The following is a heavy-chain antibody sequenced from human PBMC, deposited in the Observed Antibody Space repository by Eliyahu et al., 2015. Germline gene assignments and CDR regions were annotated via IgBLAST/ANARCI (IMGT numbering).Heavy chain of an antibody. J-gene: IGHJ4*01. CDR3: AWDTSGYYRFNN. CDR2: IKSKPSGGTT. D-gene: IGHD3-22*01. CDR1: GFTFSHAW. Sequence: EVQLVESGGGLVKPGGSLRLXCAASGFTFSHAWXXWXRQAPGKGLGWVGRIKSKPSGGTTDYAAPVRGRFTISRDDSKDTLYLQMNNLKTEDTAVYYCAWDTSGYYRFNNWGHGSLVTVSS. V-gene: IGHV3-15*01.